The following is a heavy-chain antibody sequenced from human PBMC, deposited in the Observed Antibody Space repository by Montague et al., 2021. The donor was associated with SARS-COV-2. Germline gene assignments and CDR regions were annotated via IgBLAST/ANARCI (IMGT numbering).Heavy chain of an antibody. D-gene: IGHD2-15*01. J-gene: IGHJ4*02. CDR1: GGSFSGFS. CDR3: ASYSVPRGESSLFRRKVPHYYFDA. CDR2: INPSGGP. Sequence: SETLSLTCAVSGGSFSGFSWNWIRQPPGKGLQWIGEINPSGGPNYTPSLKSRVTISADTSKNLFSLKLSSVTAADTGLYYCASYSVPRGESSLFRRKVPHYYFDAWGQGALVTVSS. V-gene: IGHV4-34*01.